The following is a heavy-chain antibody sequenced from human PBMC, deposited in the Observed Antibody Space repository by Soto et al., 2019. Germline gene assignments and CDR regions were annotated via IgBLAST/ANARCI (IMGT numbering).Heavy chain of an antibody. CDR1: GFSLSNARMG. Sequence: SGPTLVNPTETLTLTCTVSGFSLSNARMGVSWIRQPPGKALEWLAHIFSNDEKSYSTSLKSRLTISKDTSKSQVVLTMTNMDPVDTATYYCARIRKRWLQLTEAFEIWGQGTMVT. CDR2: IFSNDEK. J-gene: IGHJ3*02. V-gene: IGHV2-26*01. D-gene: IGHD5-12*01. CDR3: ARIRKRWLQLTEAFEI.